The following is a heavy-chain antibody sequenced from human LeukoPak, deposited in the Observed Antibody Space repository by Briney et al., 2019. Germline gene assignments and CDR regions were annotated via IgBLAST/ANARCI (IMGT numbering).Heavy chain of an antibody. V-gene: IGHV3-7*01. CDR2: IRTDGSDE. CDR1: GFTFSNYW. J-gene: IGHJ4*02. CDR3: ARATSADKEDY. Sequence: PGGSLRLSCAASGFTFSNYWMGWVRQAPGKGLEWVASIRTDGSDEYYVDSVKGRFTISRDNAKNSLFLEMNSLRAEDTALYYCARATSADKEDYWGQGTLVTVYS. D-gene: IGHD3-3*01.